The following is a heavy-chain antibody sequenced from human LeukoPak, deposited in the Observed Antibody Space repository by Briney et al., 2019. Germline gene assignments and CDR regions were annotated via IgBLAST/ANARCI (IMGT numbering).Heavy chain of an antibody. Sequence: ESGPTLFTPPTPLTLTFTFSGFSLPTSGGGGGWIRQPPGKALGGLFLIYWDDDKRYSPSLRSRLTITKDTSKNQVVLTMTNVDPADTATYFCAHRLGGYGWNEGYFQPWGQGTLVTVSS. CDR2: IYWDDDK. D-gene: IGHD1-1*01. J-gene: IGHJ1*01. CDR3: AHRLGGYGWNEGYFQP. CDR1: GFSLPTSGGG. V-gene: IGHV2-5*02.